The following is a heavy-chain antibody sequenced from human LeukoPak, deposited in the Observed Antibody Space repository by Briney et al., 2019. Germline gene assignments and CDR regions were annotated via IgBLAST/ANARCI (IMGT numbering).Heavy chain of an antibody. V-gene: IGHV3-72*01. D-gene: IGHD3-22*01. CDR3: ARGDSSGYYYGFDY. Sequence: PGGSLRLSCATSGFTLSDYYMNWVRQAPGKGLEWVGRTRNKANSYITDYAASVKGRFTISRDDSKKSLYLQMNSLKTEDTAVYYCARGDSSGYYYGFDYWGQGTLVTVSS. J-gene: IGHJ4*02. CDR1: GFTLSDYY. CDR2: TRNKANSYIT.